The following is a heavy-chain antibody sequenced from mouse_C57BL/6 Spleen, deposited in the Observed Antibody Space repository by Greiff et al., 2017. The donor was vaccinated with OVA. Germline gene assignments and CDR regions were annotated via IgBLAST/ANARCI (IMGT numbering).Heavy chain of an antibody. CDR3: ARGKVYEYETDYAMDY. V-gene: IGHV1-54*01. Sequence: QVQLQQSGAELVRPGTSVKVSCKASGYAFTNYLIEWVKQRPGQGLEWIGVINPGSGGTNYNEKFKGKATLTADKSSSTAYMQLSSLTSEDSAVYFCARGKVYEYETDYAMDYWGQGTSVTVSS. D-gene: IGHD2-4*01. CDR1: GYAFTNYL. CDR2: INPGSGGT. J-gene: IGHJ4*01.